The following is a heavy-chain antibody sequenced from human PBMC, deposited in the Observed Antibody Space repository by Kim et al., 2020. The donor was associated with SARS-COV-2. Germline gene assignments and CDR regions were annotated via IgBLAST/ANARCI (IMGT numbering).Heavy chain of an antibody. V-gene: IGHV3-11*04. CDR3: ARGGSQLLWFGELLSPDSYYFDY. Sequence: GGSLRLSCAASGFTFSDYYMSWIRQAPGKGLEWVSYISSSGSTKYYADSVKGRFTISRDNAKNSLYLQMNSLRAEDTAVYYCARGGSQLLWFGELLSPDSYYFDYWGQGTLVTVSS. D-gene: IGHD3-10*01. CDR2: ISSSGSTK. J-gene: IGHJ4*02. CDR1: GFTFSDYY.